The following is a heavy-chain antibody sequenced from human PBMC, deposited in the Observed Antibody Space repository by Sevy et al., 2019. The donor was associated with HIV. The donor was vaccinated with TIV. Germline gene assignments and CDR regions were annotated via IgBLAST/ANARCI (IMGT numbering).Heavy chain of an antibody. CDR1: GFTVSSNY. J-gene: IGHJ5*02. D-gene: IGHD1-26*01. V-gene: IGHV3-53*01. CDR2: IYSGGST. Sequence: GGSLRLSCAASGFTVSSNYMSWVRQAPGKGLEWVSVIYSGGSTYYADSVKGRFTISRDNSKNTLYLQMNSLRAEDTAVYYCARQYSGSYGWFDPWGQGTLVTVSS. CDR3: ARQYSGSYGWFDP.